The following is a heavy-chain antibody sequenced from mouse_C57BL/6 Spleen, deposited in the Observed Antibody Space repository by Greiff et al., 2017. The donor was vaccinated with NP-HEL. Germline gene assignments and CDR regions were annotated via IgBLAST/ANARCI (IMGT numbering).Heavy chain of an antibody. CDR1: GYTFTSYW. D-gene: IGHD1-1*01. J-gene: IGHJ4*01. V-gene: IGHV1-55*01. CDR2: IYPGSGST. CDR3: ASPITTVPYYAMDY. Sequence: QVQLKQPGAELVKPGASVKMSCKASGYTFTSYWITWVKQRPGQGLEWIGDIYPGSGSTNYNEKFKSKATLTVDTSSSTAYMQLSSLTSEDSAVYYCASPITTVPYYAMDYWGQGTSVTVSS.